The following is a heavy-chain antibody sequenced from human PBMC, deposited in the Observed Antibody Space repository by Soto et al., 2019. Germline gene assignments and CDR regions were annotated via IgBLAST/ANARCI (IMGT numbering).Heavy chain of an antibody. CDR2: ISSTSTYI. CDR1: GFTCSTYT. Sequence: EVRLVESGGGLVKPGGSLRLSCAASGFTCSTYTMNWVRQAPGKGLEWVSSISSTSTYIYYEDSVKGRFSISRDNAQNSVYLQMHSLRAEDTAMYYCASEPAGNNYIDYWGQGTLVTVSS. J-gene: IGHJ4*02. V-gene: IGHV3-21*01. D-gene: IGHD6-13*01. CDR3: ASEPAGNNYIDY.